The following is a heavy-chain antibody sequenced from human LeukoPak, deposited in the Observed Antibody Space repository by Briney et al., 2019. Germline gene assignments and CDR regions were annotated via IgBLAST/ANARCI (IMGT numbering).Heavy chain of an antibody. CDR3: ARIDIPGG. Sequence: SVKVSCKASGYTFTRSAMNWVRQAPGQGLEWMGGIIPIFGTANYAQKFQGRVTITADESTSTAYMELSSLRSEDTAVYYCARIDIPGGWGQGTLVTVSS. CDR2: IIPIFGTA. V-gene: IGHV1-69*13. CDR1: GYTFTRSA. D-gene: IGHD3-9*01. J-gene: IGHJ4*02.